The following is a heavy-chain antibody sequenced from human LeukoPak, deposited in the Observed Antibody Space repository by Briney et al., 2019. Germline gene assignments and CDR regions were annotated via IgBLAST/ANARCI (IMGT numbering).Heavy chain of an antibody. CDR1: GYTFTGYY. CDR2: INPNSGGT. V-gene: IGHV1-2*02. Sequence: SVKVSCKASGYTFTGYYMHWVRQAPGQGLEGMGWINPNSGGTNYAQKFQGRVTMTRDTSISTAYMELSRLRSDDTAVYYCARDKTAMVTSLARDWGQGTLVNVPS. J-gene: IGHJ4*02. D-gene: IGHD5-18*01. CDR3: ARDKTAMVTSLARD.